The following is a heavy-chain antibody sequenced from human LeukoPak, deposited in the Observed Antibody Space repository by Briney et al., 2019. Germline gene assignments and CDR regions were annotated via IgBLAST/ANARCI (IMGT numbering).Heavy chain of an antibody. V-gene: IGHV3-30*03. CDR1: GFTFSSYW. Sequence: GGSLRLSCAASGFTFSSYWMSWVRQAPGKGLEWVAVISYDGSNKYYADSVKGRFTISRDNSKNTLYLQMNSLRAEDTAVYYCARDPHPLLWLLPHYFDYWGQGTLVTVSS. D-gene: IGHD3-22*01. J-gene: IGHJ4*02. CDR3: ARDPHPLLWLLPHYFDY. CDR2: ISYDGSNK.